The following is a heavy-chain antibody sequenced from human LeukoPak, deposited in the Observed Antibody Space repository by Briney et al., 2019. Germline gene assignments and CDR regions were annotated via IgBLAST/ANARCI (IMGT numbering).Heavy chain of an antibody. J-gene: IGHJ4*02. CDR3: ARADWDTAMIDY. Sequence: GSLRLSCAASGFTFSSYAMSWVRQAPGKGLEWVSSISSSSSYIYYADSVKGRFTISRDNAKKSLYLQMNSLRAEDTAVYYCARADWDTAMIDYWGQGTVVTVSS. D-gene: IGHD5-18*01. CDR1: GFTFSSYA. V-gene: IGHV3-21*01. CDR2: ISSSSSYI.